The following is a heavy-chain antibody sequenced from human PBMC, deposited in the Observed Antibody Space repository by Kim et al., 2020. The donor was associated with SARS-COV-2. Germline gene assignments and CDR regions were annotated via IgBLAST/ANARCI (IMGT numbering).Heavy chain of an antibody. CDR2: ISSSSSYI. V-gene: IGHV3-21*01. J-gene: IGHJ6*02. Sequence: GGSLRLSCAASGFTFSSYSMNWVRQAPGKGLEWVSSISSSSSYIYYADSVKGRFTISRDNAKNSLYLQMNSLRAEDTAVYYCARDRVSGGDIVLMVFARGVYCYYGMDVWGQGTTVTGSS. CDR3: ARDRVSGGDIVLMVFARGVYCYYGMDV. CDR1: GFTFSSYS. D-gene: IGHD2-8*01.